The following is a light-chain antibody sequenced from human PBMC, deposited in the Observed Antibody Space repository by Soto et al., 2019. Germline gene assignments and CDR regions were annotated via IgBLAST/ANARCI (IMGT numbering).Light chain of an antibody. Sequence: QSALTQPPSASGSPGQSVTISCTGTSSDVGGYNYVSWYQQHPGKAPKLMIFEVSKRPSGVPDRFSGSKSGNTASLTVSGLQADDEAVYHCSSYGGINLFGGGTKLT. CDR1: SSDVGGYNY. CDR2: EVS. J-gene: IGLJ2*01. CDR3: SSYGGINL. V-gene: IGLV2-8*01.